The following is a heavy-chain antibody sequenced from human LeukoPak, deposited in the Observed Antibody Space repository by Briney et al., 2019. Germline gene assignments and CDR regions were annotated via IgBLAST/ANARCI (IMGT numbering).Heavy chain of an antibody. CDR3: TRGISGNYGNFDY. Sequence: GGSLRLSCAASGFTFSRYWMNWVRQAPGKGLVWVSRINPDGSSAYYADSVKGRFSISRDNAENTLYLQMNSLRAEDTAVYYCTRGISGNYGNFDYWGQGTLVTVSS. D-gene: IGHD1-26*01. CDR2: INPDGSSA. J-gene: IGHJ4*02. CDR1: GFTFSRYW. V-gene: IGHV3-74*01.